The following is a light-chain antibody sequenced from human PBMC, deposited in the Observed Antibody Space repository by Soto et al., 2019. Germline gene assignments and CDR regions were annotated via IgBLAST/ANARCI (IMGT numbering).Light chain of an antibody. CDR3: QQYYSNPGT. J-gene: IGKJ1*01. CDR2: WAS. Sequence: DIVMTQSPDSLAVSLGERATINCKSSQSVLYSSNNNDYLAWYKQKPGQPPKXXIYWASTRESGVPDRFRGSGSGTDFTLTISSLKAEDVEVYYCQQYYSNPGTFGQGTKVDIK. V-gene: IGKV4-1*01. CDR1: QSVLYSSNNNDY.